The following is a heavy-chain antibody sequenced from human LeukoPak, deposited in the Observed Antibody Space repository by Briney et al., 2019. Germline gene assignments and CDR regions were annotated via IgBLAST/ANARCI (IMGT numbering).Heavy chain of an antibody. J-gene: IGHJ4*02. CDR1: GYTFTGYY. D-gene: IGHD3-10*01. V-gene: IGHV1-2*02. CDR2: INCNNGDT. CDR3: ARNGEI. Sequence: GASVKVSCKTSGYTFTGYYMHWMRHAPGQGLEWMGWINCNNGDTIYAQKFEGRVIVTRDTSISTAYMELSRLTYDDTAVYYCARNGEIWGQGTLVTVSS.